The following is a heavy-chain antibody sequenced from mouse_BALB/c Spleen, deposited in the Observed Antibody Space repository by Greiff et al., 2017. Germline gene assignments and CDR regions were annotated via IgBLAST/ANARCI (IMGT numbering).Heavy chain of an antibody. J-gene: IGHJ4*01. D-gene: IGHD1-2*01. CDR1: GFTFSSFG. Sequence: EVKLMESGGGLVQPGGSRKLSCAASGFTFSSFGMHWVRQAPEKGLEWVAYISSGSSTIYYADTVKGRFTISRDNPKNTLFLQMTSLRSEDTAMYYCARAATAMDYWGQGTSVTVSS. CDR3: ARAATAMDY. V-gene: IGHV5-17*02. CDR2: ISSGSSTI.